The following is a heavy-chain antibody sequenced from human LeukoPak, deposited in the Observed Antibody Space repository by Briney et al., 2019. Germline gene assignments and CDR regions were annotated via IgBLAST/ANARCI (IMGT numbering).Heavy chain of an antibody. V-gene: IGHV4-39*07. CDR3: AREVSRYGSGSYSV. Sequence: PSETLSLTCTVSGGSISSSSYYWGWIRQPPGKGLEWIGSIYYSGSTYYNPSLKSRVTISVDTSKNQFSLKLSSVTAADTAVYYCAREVSRYGSGSYSVWGQGTLVTVSS. CDR1: GGSISSSSYY. CDR2: IYYSGST. J-gene: IGHJ4*02. D-gene: IGHD3-10*01.